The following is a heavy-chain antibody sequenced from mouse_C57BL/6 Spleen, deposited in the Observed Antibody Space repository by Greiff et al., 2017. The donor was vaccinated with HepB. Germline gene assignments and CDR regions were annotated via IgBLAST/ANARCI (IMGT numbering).Heavy chain of an antibody. CDR1: GYTFTDYY. CDR2: INPNNGGT. CDR3: ARSGDGYQSYYFDY. J-gene: IGHJ2*01. Sequence: EVQLQQSGPELVKPGASVKISCKASGYTFTDYYMNWVKQSHGKSLEWIGDINPNNGGTSYNQKFKGKATLTVDKSSSTAYMELRSLTSEDSAVYYCARSGDGYQSYYFDYWGQGTTLTVSS. V-gene: IGHV1-26*01. D-gene: IGHD2-3*01.